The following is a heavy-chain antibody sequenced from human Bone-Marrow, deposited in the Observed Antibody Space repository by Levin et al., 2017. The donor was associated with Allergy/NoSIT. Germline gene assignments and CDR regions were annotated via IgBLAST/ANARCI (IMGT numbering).Heavy chain of an antibody. CDR3: TRAGYVRGGYRDY. D-gene: IGHD3-22*01. CDR1: GFTFGDYA. CDR2: IRSKAYGGTT. Sequence: GGSLRLSCTASGFTFGDYAMSWFRQAPGKGLEWVGFIRSKAYGGTTEYAASVKGRFTISRDDSKSIAYLQMNSLKTEDTAVYYCTRAGYVRGGYRDYWGQGTLVTVSS. J-gene: IGHJ4*02. V-gene: IGHV3-49*03.